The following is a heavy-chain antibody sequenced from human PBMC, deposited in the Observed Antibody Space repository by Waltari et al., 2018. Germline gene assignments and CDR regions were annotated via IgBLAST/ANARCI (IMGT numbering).Heavy chain of an antibody. V-gene: IGHV4-34*01. J-gene: IGHJ4*02. CDR1: GGSFSGYY. CDR2: INHSGST. CDR3: ARGRKYYYDSSGYYYYFDY. Sequence: QVQLQQWGAGLLKPSETLSLTCAVSGGSFSGYYWSWIRQPPGKGLEGIGEINHSGSTNYNPSLKSRVTISVDTSKNQFSLKLSSVTAADAAVYDCARGRKYYYDSSGYYYYFDYWGQGTLVTVSS. D-gene: IGHD3-22*01.